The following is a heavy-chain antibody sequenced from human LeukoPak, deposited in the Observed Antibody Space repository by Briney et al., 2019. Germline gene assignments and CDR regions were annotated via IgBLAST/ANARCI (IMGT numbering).Heavy chain of an antibody. CDR1: GFTFSSYA. Sequence: GGSLRLSCAASGFTFSSYAMSWVRQAPGKGLEWVSAISGSGGSTYYADSVKGWFTISRDNSKNTLYLQMNSLRAEDTAVYYCATSRIRYFDWLLPIDYWGQGTLVTVSS. V-gene: IGHV3-23*01. J-gene: IGHJ4*02. CDR2: ISGSGGST. CDR3: ATSRIRYFDWLLPIDY. D-gene: IGHD3-9*01.